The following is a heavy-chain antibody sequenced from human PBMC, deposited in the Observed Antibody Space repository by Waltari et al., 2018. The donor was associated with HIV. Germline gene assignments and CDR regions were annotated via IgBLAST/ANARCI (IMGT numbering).Heavy chain of an antibody. CDR2: ISSSSSYI. D-gene: IGHD3-3*01. CDR1: GFTFSSYS. J-gene: IGHJ3*01. V-gene: IGHV3-21*01. Sequence: EVQLVESGGGLVKPGGSLRLSCAASGFTFSSYSMNWVRQAPGKGLEWVSSISSSSSYIYYADSVKGRFTISRDNAKNSLYLQMNSLRAEDTAVYYCARESRDSSGYDFWLWWGQGTMVTVSS. CDR3: ARESRDSSGYDFWLW.